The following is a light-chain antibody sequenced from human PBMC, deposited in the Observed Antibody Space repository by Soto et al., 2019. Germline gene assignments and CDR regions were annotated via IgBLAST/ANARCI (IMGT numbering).Light chain of an antibody. CDR2: EGS. Sequence: QSALTQPASVSGSPGQSITISCTGTNSDVGTYNLVSWYQQYPGKAPKVMIYEGSKRPSGVSNRFSGSKSGNTASLTISGLQAEDEADYYCCSYAGSSTWVFGGGTKLTVL. J-gene: IGLJ3*02. V-gene: IGLV2-23*01. CDR1: NSDVGTYNL. CDR3: CSYAGSSTWV.